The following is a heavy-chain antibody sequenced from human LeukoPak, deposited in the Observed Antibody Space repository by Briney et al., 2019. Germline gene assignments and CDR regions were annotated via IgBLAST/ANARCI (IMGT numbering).Heavy chain of an antibody. CDR2: ISSSSSYI. D-gene: IGHD6-13*01. CDR3: AREQQLAPISPDY. CDR1: GFTVSDNY. V-gene: IGHV3-21*01. J-gene: IGHJ4*02. Sequence: GGSLKLSCAASGFTVSDNYMIWVRQAPGKGLEWVSSISSSSSYIYYADSVKGRFTISRDNAKNSLYLQMNSLRAEDTAVYYCAREQQLAPISPDYWGQGTLVTASS.